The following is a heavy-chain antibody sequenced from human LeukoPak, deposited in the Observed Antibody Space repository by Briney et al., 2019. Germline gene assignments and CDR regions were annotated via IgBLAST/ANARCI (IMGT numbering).Heavy chain of an antibody. CDR2: IRYDGSNK. CDR1: GFTFSSYG. Sequence: GGSLRLSCAASGFTFSSYGMHWVRQAPGKGLEWVAFIRYDGSNKYYADSVKGRFTISRDNSKNTLYLQMNSLRAEDTAVYYCARVRWQLVRYFDYWGQGTLVTVSS. V-gene: IGHV3-30*02. D-gene: IGHD6-6*01. CDR3: ARVRWQLVRYFDY. J-gene: IGHJ4*02.